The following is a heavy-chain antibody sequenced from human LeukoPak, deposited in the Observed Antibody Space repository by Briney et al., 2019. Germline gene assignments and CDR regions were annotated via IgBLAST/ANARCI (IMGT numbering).Heavy chain of an antibody. Sequence: SETLSLTCAVYGGSFSGYYWSWIRQPPGKGLEWIGEINHSGSTNYNPSLKSRVTISVDTSKNQFSLKLSSVTAADTAVYYCARGSPYSSSWYSGSGRPNWFDPWGRGTLVTVSS. CDR3: ARGSPYSSSWYSGSGRPNWFDP. CDR2: INHSGST. CDR1: GGSFSGYY. V-gene: IGHV4-34*01. D-gene: IGHD6-13*01. J-gene: IGHJ5*02.